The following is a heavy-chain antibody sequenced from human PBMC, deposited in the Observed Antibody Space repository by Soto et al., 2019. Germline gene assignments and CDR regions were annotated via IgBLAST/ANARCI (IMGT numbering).Heavy chain of an antibody. Sequence: PGESLKISYQGSGYSFTSYWFRWVRQMPGKGLEWMGRINPSDSYTNYSPSFQGHVTISADKSISTAYLQWSSLKASDTAMYFCARHVGDGGNSGYWGQGTLVTVSS. CDR2: INPSDSYT. D-gene: IGHD2-15*01. V-gene: IGHV5-10-1*01. CDR1: GYSFTSYW. J-gene: IGHJ4*02. CDR3: ARHVGDGGNSGY.